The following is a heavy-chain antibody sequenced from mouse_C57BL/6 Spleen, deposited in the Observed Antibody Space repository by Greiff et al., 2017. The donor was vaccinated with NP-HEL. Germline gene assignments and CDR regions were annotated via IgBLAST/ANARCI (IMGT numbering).Heavy chain of an antibody. CDR3: ARWDTTVFFDY. Sequence: QVQLKESGAELMKPGASVKLSCKATGYTFTGYWIEWVKQRPGHGLEWIGEIYPGDGDTNYNGKFKGKATLTADKSSSTAYMQLSSLTSEDSAVYFCARWDTTVFFDYWGQGTTLTVSS. V-gene: IGHV1-80*01. CDR1: GYTFTGYW. J-gene: IGHJ2*01. CDR2: IYPGDGDT. D-gene: IGHD1-1*01.